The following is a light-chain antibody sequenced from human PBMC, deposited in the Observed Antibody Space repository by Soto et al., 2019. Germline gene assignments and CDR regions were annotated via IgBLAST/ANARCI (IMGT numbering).Light chain of an antibody. Sequence: DIVMTQSPATLSVSPVEGATLSCRASQSVGSNLAWYQQKPAQAPRLLIYGVSTRATGTPARFSGSGSGTEFTLTISSLQSEDFAIYYCQQYNNWPRTFGQGTKVDIK. V-gene: IGKV3-15*01. CDR2: GVS. CDR1: QSVGSN. CDR3: QQYNNWPRT. J-gene: IGKJ1*01.